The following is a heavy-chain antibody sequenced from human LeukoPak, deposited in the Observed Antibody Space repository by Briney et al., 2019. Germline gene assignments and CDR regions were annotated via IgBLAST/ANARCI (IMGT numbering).Heavy chain of an antibody. CDR1: GGAISSHY. J-gene: IGHJ4*02. Sequence: SETLSLTCTVSGGAISSHYWSWIRQPPGKGLEWIGYTYFSGNINYNPSLKSRVTISVDTSKTHFSLKLSSVTAADTAVYYCARYDSSGYSIEYWGQGTQVIVAS. V-gene: IGHV4-59*11. CDR3: ARYDSSGYSIEY. CDR2: TYFSGNI. D-gene: IGHD3-22*01.